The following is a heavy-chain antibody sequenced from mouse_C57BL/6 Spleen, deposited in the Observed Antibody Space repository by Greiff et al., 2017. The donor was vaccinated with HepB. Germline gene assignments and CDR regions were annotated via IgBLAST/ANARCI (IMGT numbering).Heavy chain of an antibody. V-gene: IGHV1-55*01. CDR2: IYPGSGST. CDR1: GYTFTSYW. J-gene: IGHJ4*01. Sequence: QVQLQQPGAELVKTGASVKMSCKASGYTFTSYWITWVKQRPGQGLEWIGDIYPGSGSTNYNEKFKSKATLTVDTSSSTAYMQLSSLTSEDSAVYYCARWGSYDFQYYYAMDYWGQGTSVTVSS. D-gene: IGHD2-4*01. CDR3: ARWGSYDFQYYYAMDY.